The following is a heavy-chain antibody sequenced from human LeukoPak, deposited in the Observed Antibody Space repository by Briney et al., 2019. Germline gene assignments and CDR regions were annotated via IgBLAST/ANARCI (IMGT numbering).Heavy chain of an antibody. CDR2: ISGSGGST. D-gene: IGHD3-22*01. CDR3: AKDQHYYYDSSGYYTGYFDY. V-gene: IGHV3-23*01. Sequence: GGSLRLSCAASGFTFSSYWMHWVRQAPGKGLEWVSAISGSGGSTYYADSVKGRFTISRDNSKNTLYLQMNILRAEDTAVYYCAKDQHYYYDSSGYYTGYFDYWGQGTLVTVSS. J-gene: IGHJ4*02. CDR1: GFTFSSYW.